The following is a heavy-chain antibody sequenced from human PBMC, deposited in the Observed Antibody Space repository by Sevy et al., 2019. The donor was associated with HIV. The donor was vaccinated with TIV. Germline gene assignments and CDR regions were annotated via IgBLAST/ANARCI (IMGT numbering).Heavy chain of an antibody. CDR2: LSGGGGSP. V-gene: IGHV3-23*01. CDR1: GFTFTSYA. D-gene: IGHD1-26*01. CDR3: SKDRIWELGDAFDI. Sequence: GGSLRLSCAASGFTFTSYAMSWVRQTPGKGLEWVSGLSGGGGSPFYADSVKGRFTISRDNSKNTLYLQMNSLRAEDTGLYYCSKDRIWELGDAFDIWGQGTMVTVSS. J-gene: IGHJ3*02.